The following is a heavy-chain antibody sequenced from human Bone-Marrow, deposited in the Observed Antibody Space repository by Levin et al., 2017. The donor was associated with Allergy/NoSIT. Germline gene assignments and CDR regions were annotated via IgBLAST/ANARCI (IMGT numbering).Heavy chain of an antibody. Sequence: GESLKISCQASGYMFVNYWIGWVRQMPGKGLEWVGVIYGGDSDVIYSPTFQGQVTISADKSIRTAYLPWTTLKASDTGVYYCARKDGSGSDDAFDIWGQGTRVTVSS. CDR3: ARKDGSGSDDAFDI. D-gene: IGHD3-10*01. CDR1: GYMFVNYW. J-gene: IGHJ3*02. V-gene: IGHV5-51*01. CDR2: IYGGDSDV.